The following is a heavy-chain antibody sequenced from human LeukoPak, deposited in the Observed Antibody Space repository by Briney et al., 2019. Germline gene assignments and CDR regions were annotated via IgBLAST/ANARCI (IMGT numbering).Heavy chain of an antibody. V-gene: IGHV3-48*04. CDR1: GFTFSSYS. D-gene: IGHD2-15*01. Sequence: PGGSLRLSCAASGFTFSSYSMNWVRQAPGKGLEWVSSISSSGSTIYYADSVKGRFTISRDNAKNSLYLQMNSLRAEDTAVYYCARDSPVVVAATLSWGQGTLVTVSS. CDR3: ARDSPVVVAATLS. J-gene: IGHJ4*02. CDR2: ISSSGSTI.